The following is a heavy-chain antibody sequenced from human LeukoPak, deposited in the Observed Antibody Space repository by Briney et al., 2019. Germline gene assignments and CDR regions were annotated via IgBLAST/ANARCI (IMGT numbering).Heavy chain of an antibody. D-gene: IGHD4-23*01. CDR3: ATLSDYRGSRPFDI. CDR1: GYTFTSYG. Sequence: ASVKVSCKASGYTFTSYGISWVRQAPGQGLEWMGWISAYNGNTNYAQKLQVRVTMTTDTSTSTAYMELRSLTSDDTAVYYCATLSDYRGSRPFDIWGQGTMVTVSS. V-gene: IGHV1-18*01. CDR2: ISAYNGNT. J-gene: IGHJ3*02.